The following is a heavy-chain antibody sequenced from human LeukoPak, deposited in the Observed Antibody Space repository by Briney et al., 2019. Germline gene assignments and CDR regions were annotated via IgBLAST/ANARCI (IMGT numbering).Heavy chain of an antibody. J-gene: IGHJ4*02. CDR3: ARDLSEKYSTDY. CDR1: GFTFSSYS. CDR2: ISSSSSYI. V-gene: IGHV3-21*01. Sequence: GGSLRLSCAASGFTFSSYSMNWVRQAPGKGLEWVSSISSSSSYIYYADSVKGRFTISRDNSRNTLDLQMNSLGPGDTAIYYCARDLSEKYSTDYWGQGTLVTVSS. D-gene: IGHD1-26*01.